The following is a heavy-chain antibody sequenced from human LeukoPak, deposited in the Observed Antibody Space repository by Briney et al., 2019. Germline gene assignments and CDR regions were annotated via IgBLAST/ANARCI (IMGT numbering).Heavy chain of an antibody. D-gene: IGHD5-18*01. V-gene: IGHV1-69*02. Sequence: SVKVSCKASGGTFSSYTISWVRQAPGQGLEWMGRIIPILGIANYAQKFQGRVTITADKSTSTAYMELSSLRSEDTAVYYCARASSDDTAMATPFAYWDQGTLVTVSS. J-gene: IGHJ4*02. CDR3: ARASSDDTAMATPFAY. CDR2: IIPILGIA. CDR1: GGTFSSYT.